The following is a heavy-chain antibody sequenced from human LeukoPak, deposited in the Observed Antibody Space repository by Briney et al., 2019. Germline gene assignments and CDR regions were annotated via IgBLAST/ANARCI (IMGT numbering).Heavy chain of an antibody. Sequence: SETLSLTCTVSGDSMNDYYWTWIRLPPGKGLEWIGYVHYSGSTNYNPSLKSRVTISLDTSKNQFSLKLSSVTAADTAVYYCARDRYCSGGVCYSGRFDPWGQGTLVIVSS. D-gene: IGHD2-15*01. J-gene: IGHJ5*02. CDR3: ARDRYCSGGVCYSGRFDP. V-gene: IGHV4-59*01. CDR2: VHYSGST. CDR1: GDSMNDYY.